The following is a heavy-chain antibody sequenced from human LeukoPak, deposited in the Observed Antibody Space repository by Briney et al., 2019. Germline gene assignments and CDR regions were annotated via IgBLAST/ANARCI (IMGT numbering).Heavy chain of an antibody. Sequence: ASVEVSCKASGYTFTSYDINWVRQATGQGLEWMGWINPNSGGTNYAQKFQGRVTMTRDTSISTAYMELSRLRSDDTAVYYCARSDWYYYGMDVWGQGITVTVSS. CDR3: ARSDWYYYGMDV. J-gene: IGHJ6*02. D-gene: IGHD3-9*01. CDR1: GYTFTSYD. V-gene: IGHV1-2*02. CDR2: INPNSGGT.